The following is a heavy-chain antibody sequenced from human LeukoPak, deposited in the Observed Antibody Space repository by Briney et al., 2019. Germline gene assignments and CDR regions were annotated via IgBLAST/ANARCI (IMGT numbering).Heavy chain of an antibody. Sequence: GGSLRLSCAASGFTFSSYTMSWVRQAPGKGLEWVSSITTSSTYIYYADSVRGRFTISRDNAKNSLYLRMSSLRAEDTAVYYCARGEGYYASGSYYIDYWGQGTLVTVSS. CDR2: ITTSSTYI. D-gene: IGHD3-10*01. CDR1: GFTFSSYT. CDR3: ARGEGYYASGSYYIDY. J-gene: IGHJ4*02. V-gene: IGHV3-21*01.